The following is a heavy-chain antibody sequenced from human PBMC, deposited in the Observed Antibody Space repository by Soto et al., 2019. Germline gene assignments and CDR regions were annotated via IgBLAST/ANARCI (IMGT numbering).Heavy chain of an antibody. CDR2: IYHSGST. Sequence: WETLSLTCTVSGGSISSYYWSWIRQPPGKGLEWIGYIYHSGSTYYNPSLKSRVTVSVDRSKNQFSLKLSSVTAADTAVYYCARVPGPWGQGTLVTVS. CDR1: GGSISSYY. J-gene: IGHJ5*02. CDR3: ARVPGP. V-gene: IGHV4-59*12.